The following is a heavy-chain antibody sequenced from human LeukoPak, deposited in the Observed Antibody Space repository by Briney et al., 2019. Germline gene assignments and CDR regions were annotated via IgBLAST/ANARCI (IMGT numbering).Heavy chain of an antibody. J-gene: IGHJ4*02. V-gene: IGHV3-43*01. D-gene: IGHD3-10*02. CDR2: AGWAGGTT. CDR3: AKELDTMFFDY. CDR1: GFNFDRYT. Sequence: GGSLRLSCATSGFNFDRYTIHWVRQAPGKGLEWVSLAGWAGGTTFYSDSVRDRFTISRDSGRKSVYLQMNSLTTDDTAFYFCAKELDTMFFDYWGQGALVTVSS.